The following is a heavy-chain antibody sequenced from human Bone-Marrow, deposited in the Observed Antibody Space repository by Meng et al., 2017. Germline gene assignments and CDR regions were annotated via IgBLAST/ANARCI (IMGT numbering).Heavy chain of an antibody. V-gene: IGHV3-21*01. J-gene: IGHJ4*02. CDR2: ISSSSSYI. Sequence: VQLVESGGGLVKSGGSLRLYCAASGFTFSSNSMNWVRQAPGKGLEWVSSISSSSSYIYYADSVKGRFTISRDNAKNSLYLQMNSLRAEDTAVYYCSREIWSDYRSDYWGQGTLVTVSS. D-gene: IGHD3-3*01. CDR1: GFTFSSNS. CDR3: SREIWSDYRSDY.